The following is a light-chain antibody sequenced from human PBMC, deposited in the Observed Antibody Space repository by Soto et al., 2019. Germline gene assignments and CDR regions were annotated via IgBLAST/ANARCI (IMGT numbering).Light chain of an antibody. CDR1: QDISNY. V-gene: IGKV1-33*01. CDR3: QQYDDLPIT. J-gene: IGKJ5*01. Sequence: DIQMTQSPSSLSASVGDRVTITCQASQDISNYLNWYQQKPGKAPKXLIYDASNLETGVPSRFSGSGSGTDFTLTITSLQPEDVEIYYCQQYDDLPITFGQGTRLEIK. CDR2: DAS.